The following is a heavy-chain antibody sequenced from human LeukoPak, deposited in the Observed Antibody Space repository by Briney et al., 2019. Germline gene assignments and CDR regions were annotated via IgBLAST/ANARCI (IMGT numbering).Heavy chain of an antibody. CDR2: INPNSGGT. CDR1: GYTFTGYY. CDR3: ARGYDSSGYYRY. J-gene: IGHJ4*02. Sequence: GASVKVSCKASGYTFTGYYMHWVRQAPGQGLEWMGWINPNSGGTNHAQKFQGRVTMTRDTSISTAYMELSRLRSDDTAVYYCARGYDSSGYYRYWGQGTLVTVSS. D-gene: IGHD3-22*01. V-gene: IGHV1-2*02.